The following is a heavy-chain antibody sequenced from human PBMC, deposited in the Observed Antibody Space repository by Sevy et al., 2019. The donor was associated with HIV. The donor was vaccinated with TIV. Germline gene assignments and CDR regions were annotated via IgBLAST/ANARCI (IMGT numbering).Heavy chain of an antibody. CDR2: IYSGGDT. CDR1: GFTVSSNF. Sequence: GGSLRLSCVAYGFTVSSNFMTWVRQAPGKGLEWVSIIYSGGDTYYADSVKGRFTISRDNSKNTLYLQMNSLRAEDTAVYYCAKDWALDIVIVPSGMPANWGQGTLVTVSS. D-gene: IGHD2-2*01. CDR3: AKDWALDIVIVPSGMPAN. V-gene: IGHV3-53*05. J-gene: IGHJ4*02.